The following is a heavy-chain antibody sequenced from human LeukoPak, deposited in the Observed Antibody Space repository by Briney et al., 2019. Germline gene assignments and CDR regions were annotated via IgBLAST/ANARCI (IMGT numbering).Heavy chain of an antibody. J-gene: IGHJ3*02. V-gene: IGHV3-11*01. CDR1: GVIFSDYQ. CDR2: ISSSGSTI. D-gene: IGHD3-22*01. CDR3: AKALTVIVVATDAFDI. Sequence: GGSLRLSCAASGVIFSDYQRSWIRQPPGEGVECGSYISSSGSTIYYADSVKGRFTISRDNSKNTMYLQMNSLRVADTAVYYCAKALTVIVVATDAFDIWGQGTMVTVSS.